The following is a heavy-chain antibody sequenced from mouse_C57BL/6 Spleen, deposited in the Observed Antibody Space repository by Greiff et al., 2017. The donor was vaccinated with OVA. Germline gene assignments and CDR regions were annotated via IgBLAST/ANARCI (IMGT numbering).Heavy chain of an antibody. CDR1: GFTFSDAW. V-gene: IGHV6-6*01. J-gene: IGHJ2*01. CDR3: TRLGGPYYFDY. Sequence: VQLKESGGGLVQPGGSMKLSCAASGFTFSDAWMDWVRQSPEKGLEWVAEIRNKANNHATYYAESVKGRFTISRDDSKSSVYLQMNSLRAEDTGIYYCTRLGGPYYFDYWGQGTTLTVSS. CDR2: IRNKANNHAT. D-gene: IGHD4-1*01.